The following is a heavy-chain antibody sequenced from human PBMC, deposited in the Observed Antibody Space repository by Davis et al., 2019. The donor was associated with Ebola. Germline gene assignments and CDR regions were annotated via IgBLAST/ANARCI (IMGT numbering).Heavy chain of an antibody. CDR2: IKQDGSEK. D-gene: IGHD3-3*01. CDR3: ARDRFGITIFGVVTKG. CDR1: GFTFSSYW. V-gene: IGHV3-7*01. J-gene: IGHJ4*02. Sequence: PGGSLRLSCAASGFTFSSYWMSWVRQAPGKGLEWVANIKQDGSEKYYVDSVKGRFTISRDNAKNSLYLQMNSLRAEDTAVYYCARDRFGITIFGVVTKGWGQGTLVTVSS.